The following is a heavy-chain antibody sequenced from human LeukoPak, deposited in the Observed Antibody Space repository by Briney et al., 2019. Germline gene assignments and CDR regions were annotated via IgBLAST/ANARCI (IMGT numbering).Heavy chain of an antibody. J-gene: IGHJ4*02. V-gene: IGHV3-33*01. D-gene: IGHD2-8*01. CDR3: ATLLNGESFDY. Sequence: GRSLRLSCAASGFTFSSYGIHWVRQAPGKGLEWVAVIWYDGSNKYYADSVKGRFTISRDNSKNTLYLQMNSLRAEDTAVYYCATLLNGESFDYWGQGTLVTVSS. CDR1: GFTFSSYG. CDR2: IWYDGSNK.